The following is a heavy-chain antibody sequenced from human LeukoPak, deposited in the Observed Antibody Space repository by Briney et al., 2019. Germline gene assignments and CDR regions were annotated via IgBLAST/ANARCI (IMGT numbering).Heavy chain of an antibody. J-gene: IGHJ3*02. CDR1: GGSFSGYY. CDR2: INHSGST. CDR3: ARVVSGSYYGDAFDI. V-gene: IGHV4-34*01. D-gene: IGHD1-26*01. Sequence: SETLSLTCAVYGGSFSGYYWSWIRQPPGKGLEWIGEINHSGSTNYNPSLKSRVTISVDTSKNQFSLKLSSVTAADTAVYYCARVVSGSYYGDAFDIWGQGTMVTVSS.